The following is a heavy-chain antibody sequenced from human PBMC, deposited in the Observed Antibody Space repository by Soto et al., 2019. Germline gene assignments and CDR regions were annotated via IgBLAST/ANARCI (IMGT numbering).Heavy chain of an antibody. J-gene: IGHJ4*02. V-gene: IGHV4-31*03. CDR1: GGSIISGGYY. Sequence: SETLSLTCTVSGGSIISGGYYWIWIRQHPGKGLEWIGYIYYSGSTYYNPSLKSRVTISVDTSKNQFSLRLSSVTAADTAVYYCAREFSGGNHFDYWGQGTLVTVS. CDR3: AREFSGGNHFDY. D-gene: IGHD2-15*01. CDR2: IYYSGST.